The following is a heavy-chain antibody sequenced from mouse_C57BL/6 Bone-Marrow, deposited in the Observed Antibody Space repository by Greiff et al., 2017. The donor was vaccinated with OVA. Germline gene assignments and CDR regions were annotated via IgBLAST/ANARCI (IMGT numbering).Heavy chain of an antibody. D-gene: IGHD1-1*01. CDR3: ARSFYGFAY. CDR1: GYTFTSYW. J-gene: IGHJ3*01. Sequence: QVQLQQPGTDLVKPGASVKLSCKASGYTFTSYWMHWVKQRPGQGLEWIGNINPSNGGTNYPEKFKSTATLTVDKSYSTAYMQLSRLTSEDSAVYYCARSFYGFAYWGKGTLVTVSA. V-gene: IGHV1-53*01. CDR2: INPSNGGT.